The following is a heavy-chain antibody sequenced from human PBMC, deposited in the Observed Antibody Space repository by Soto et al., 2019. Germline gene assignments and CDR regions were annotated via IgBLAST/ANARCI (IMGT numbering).Heavy chain of an antibody. Sequence: SETLSLTCTVSGGSISSGDYYWSWIRQPPGKGLEWIGYIYYSGSTYYNPSLKSRVTISVDTSKNQFSLKLSSVTAADTAVYYCARALYSSSWYRGGYFDYWGQGTLVTVS. CDR1: GGSISSGDYY. D-gene: IGHD6-13*01. CDR2: IYYSGST. V-gene: IGHV4-30-4*01. J-gene: IGHJ4*02. CDR3: ARALYSSSWYRGGYFDY.